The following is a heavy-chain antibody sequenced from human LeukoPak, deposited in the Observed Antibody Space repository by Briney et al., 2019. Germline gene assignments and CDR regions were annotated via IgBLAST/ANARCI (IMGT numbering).Heavy chain of an antibody. CDR3: AKEVGATMRDY. CDR2: IGGSGYIT. J-gene: IGHJ4*02. V-gene: IGHV3-23*01. Sequence: GGSLRLSCAASGFTYSSYGMSWVRQAPGKGLEWVSVIGGSGYITYYAESVKGRFTISRDNSKNTLFLQMNSLRAEDTAVYYCAKEVGATMRDYWGQGTLVTVSS. CDR1: GFTYSSYG. D-gene: IGHD1-26*01.